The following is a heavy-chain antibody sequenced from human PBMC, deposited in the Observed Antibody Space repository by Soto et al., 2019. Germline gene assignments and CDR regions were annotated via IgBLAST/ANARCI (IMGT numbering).Heavy chain of an antibody. CDR3: ARDSGNIVATITYYYYGMDV. D-gene: IGHD5-12*01. Sequence: QVQLVQSGAEVKKPGSSVKVSCKASGGTFSSYAISWVRQAPGQGLEWMGGIIPIFGTANYARKFQGRVTITADEPTSTAYMELSSLRSEDKAVYYCARDSGNIVATITYYYYGMDVWGQGTTVTVSS. J-gene: IGHJ6*02. CDR1: GGTFSSYA. V-gene: IGHV1-69*12. CDR2: IIPIFGTA.